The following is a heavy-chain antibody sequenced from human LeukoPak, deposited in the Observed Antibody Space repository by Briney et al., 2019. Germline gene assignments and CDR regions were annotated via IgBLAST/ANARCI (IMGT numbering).Heavy chain of an antibody. D-gene: IGHD6-6*01. Sequence: SISSSSSYIYYADSVKGRFTISRGNAKNSLYLQMNSLRAEDTAVYYCASRSSSSSDFDYWGQGTLVTVSS. V-gene: IGHV3-21*01. CDR2: ISSSSSYI. CDR3: ASRSSSSSDFDY. J-gene: IGHJ4*02.